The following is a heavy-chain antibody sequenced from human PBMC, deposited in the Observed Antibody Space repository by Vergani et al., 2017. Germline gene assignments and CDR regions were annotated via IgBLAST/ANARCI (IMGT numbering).Heavy chain of an antibody. V-gene: IGHV4-61*01. CDR1: NDSVSNTFYY. CDR2: IFSSGTT. J-gene: IGHJ4*02. D-gene: IGHD6-13*01. Sequence: QVRLQESGPGLVKPSETLSLTCTVSNDSVSNTFYYWGWIRQTPGKGLEWIGEIFSSGTTNYNPSFKNRVTMSVDTSKNQFSLKLNSVTAADTAVYYCARGSRAEGGSGPDKWGQGTLVTVSS. CDR3: ARGSRAEGGSGPDK.